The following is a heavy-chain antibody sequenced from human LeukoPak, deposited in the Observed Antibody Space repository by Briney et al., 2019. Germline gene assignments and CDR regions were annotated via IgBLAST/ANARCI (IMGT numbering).Heavy chain of an antibody. J-gene: IGHJ4*02. CDR2: ISDDGSNR. V-gene: IGHV3-30*18. Sequence: PGRSLRLSCTASGFTLSSFGMHWVRQAPGKGLEWVAVISDDGSNRYYADSVKGRFTISRDNSKDTLYLQMDSLRADDAAVYYCAKAFDYGGGGYFDYWGQGTLVTVSS. CDR3: AKAFDYGGGGYFDY. D-gene: IGHD4-23*01. CDR1: GFTLSSFG.